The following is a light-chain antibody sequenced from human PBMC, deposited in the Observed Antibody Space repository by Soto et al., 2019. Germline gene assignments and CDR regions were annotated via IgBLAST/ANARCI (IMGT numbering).Light chain of an antibody. CDR3: QQTYSTPWT. CDR1: QSISTY. V-gene: IGKV1-39*01. CDR2: GAS. J-gene: IGKJ1*01. Sequence: DIPMTQSPSFLSASVGDRVTITCWASQSISTYLNWYQQKPGKAPKLLIYGASTLQSAVPSRFTGRGSETDFTLTISSLQPEDFATYHCQQTYSTPWTFGQGTKVEIK.